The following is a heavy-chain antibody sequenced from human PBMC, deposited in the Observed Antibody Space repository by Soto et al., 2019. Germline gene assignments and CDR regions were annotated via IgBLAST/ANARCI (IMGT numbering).Heavy chain of an antibody. CDR1: GFTFSSYA. CDR2: ISGSGGST. J-gene: IGHJ4*02. D-gene: IGHD2-2*02. CDR3: AKYHLGYCSSTSCYNLDY. V-gene: IGHV3-23*01. Sequence: GGSLRLSCAASGFTFSSYAMSWVRQAPGKGLEWVSAISGSGGSTYYADSMKGRFTISRDNSKNTLYLQMNSLRAEDTAVYYCAKYHLGYCSSTSCYNLDYWGQGTLVTVSS.